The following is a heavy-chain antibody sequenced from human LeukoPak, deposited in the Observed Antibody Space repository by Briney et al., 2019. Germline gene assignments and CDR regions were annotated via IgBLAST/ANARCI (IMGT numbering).Heavy chain of an antibody. D-gene: IGHD3-16*02. CDR1: GGSFSGYY. Sequence: SETLPLTRAVYGGSFSGYYWSWIRQPPGKGLEWIGEINHSGSTNYNPSLKSRVTIPVHTTKNQFSLKLSSVTAADTAVYYCARGGLYDYIWGSYRHGRFDYWGQGTLVTVSS. CDR2: INHSGST. J-gene: IGHJ4*02. CDR3: ARGGLYDYIWGSYRHGRFDY. V-gene: IGHV4-34*01.